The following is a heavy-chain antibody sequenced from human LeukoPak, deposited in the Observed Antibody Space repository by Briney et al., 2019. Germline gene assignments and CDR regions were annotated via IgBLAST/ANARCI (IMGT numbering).Heavy chain of an antibody. CDR1: GYTFTNYY. V-gene: IGHV1-46*01. D-gene: IGHD3-22*01. J-gene: IGHJ4*02. CDR2: INPSGGNT. Sequence: ASVKVSCKASGYTFTNYYIHWVRQAPGQGLEWMGLINPSGGNTNYAQNFQGRVTMTRDTSTSTFDMELSSLKSEDTAVYYCARLWSYYDNSGFFEDYWGQGTLVTVSS. CDR3: ARLWSYYDNSGFFEDY.